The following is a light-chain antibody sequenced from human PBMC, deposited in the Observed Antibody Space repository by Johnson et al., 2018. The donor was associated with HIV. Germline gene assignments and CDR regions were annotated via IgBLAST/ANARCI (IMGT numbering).Light chain of an antibody. CDR3: GTWVGSLSACV. V-gene: IGLV1-51*02. CDR2: ENN. CDR1: TSSIGNNY. J-gene: IGLJ1*01. Sequence: QSALTQPPSVSAAPGQKVTISCSGSTSSIGNNYVSWYQHLPGTAPKLLIYENNKRPSGIPARFSGSKSGTSATLGITGLQTGDEADYYCGTWVGSLSACVFGTGTKVTVL.